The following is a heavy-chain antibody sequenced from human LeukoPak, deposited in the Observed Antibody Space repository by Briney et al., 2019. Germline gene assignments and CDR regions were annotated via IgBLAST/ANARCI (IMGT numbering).Heavy chain of an antibody. CDR2: IYYSGST. CDR1: GGSLSSYY. J-gene: IGHJ4*02. CDR3: ARGLADYDFWSGYKYYFDY. D-gene: IGHD3-3*01. Sequence: SETLSLTCTVSGGSLSSYYWSWIRQPPGKGLEWIGYIYYSGSTNYNPSLKSRVTISVDTSKNQFSLKLSSVTAADTAVYYCARGLADYDFWSGYKYYFDYWGQGTLVTVSS. V-gene: IGHV4-59*01.